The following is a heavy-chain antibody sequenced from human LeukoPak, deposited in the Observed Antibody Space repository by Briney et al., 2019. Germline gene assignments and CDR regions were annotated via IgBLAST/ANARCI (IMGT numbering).Heavy chain of an antibody. Sequence: SETLSLTCTVSGGSISSYYWSWVRQPPGKGLEWIGSIYHSGSTYYNPSLKSRVTISVDTSKNQFSLKLSSVTAADTAVYYCARVEAIVLMVYAINNNWFDPWGQGTLVTVSS. V-gene: IGHV4-38-2*02. CDR3: ARVEAIVLMVYAINNNWFDP. CDR2: IYHSGST. D-gene: IGHD2-8*01. J-gene: IGHJ5*02. CDR1: GGSISSYY.